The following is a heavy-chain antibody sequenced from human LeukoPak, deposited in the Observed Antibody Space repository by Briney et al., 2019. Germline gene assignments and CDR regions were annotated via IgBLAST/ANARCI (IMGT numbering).Heavy chain of an antibody. D-gene: IGHD7-27*01. Sequence: GGSLRLSCAASGFTFSNFAMSWVRQAPGEGLEWVSTISATCGRTDYADSLKGRFTISRDNSKTTLFLQMNSLTAEDTAVYYCAKWMGTSRAFDPWGQGTLVTVSS. CDR2: ISATCGRT. CDR1: GFTFSNFA. J-gene: IGHJ5*02. V-gene: IGHV3-23*01. CDR3: AKWMGTSRAFDP.